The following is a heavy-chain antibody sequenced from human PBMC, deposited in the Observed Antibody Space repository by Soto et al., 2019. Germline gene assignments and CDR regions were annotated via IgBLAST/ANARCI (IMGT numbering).Heavy chain of an antibody. CDR2: IYYSGST. Sequence: PSETLSLTCTVSGGSVSSGSYYWSWIRQPPGKGLEWIGYIYYSGSTNYNPSLKSRVTISVDTSKNQFSLKLSSVTAADTAVYYCAREEVCSSTSCYFNWLDPWGQGPLVTVYS. CDR1: GGSVSSGSYY. D-gene: IGHD2-2*01. CDR3: AREEVCSSTSCYFNWLDP. J-gene: IGHJ5*02. V-gene: IGHV4-61*01.